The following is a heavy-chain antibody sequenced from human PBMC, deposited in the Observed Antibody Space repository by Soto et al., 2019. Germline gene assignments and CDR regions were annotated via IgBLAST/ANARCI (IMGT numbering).Heavy chain of an antibody. CDR3: IRGEILTLFDN. Sequence: HPGGSLRLSCAASGITFRSKWMYCVRLGPGKGLVWVSGIISEENSTTFVDSVKGRLSVSRDNAKNTLWLQTNSLRAEDTAVYCCIRGEILTLFDNWGQGTLVTVSS. D-gene: IGHD2-15*01. J-gene: IGHJ4*02. CDR1: GITFRSKW. CDR2: IISEENST. V-gene: IGHV3-74*01.